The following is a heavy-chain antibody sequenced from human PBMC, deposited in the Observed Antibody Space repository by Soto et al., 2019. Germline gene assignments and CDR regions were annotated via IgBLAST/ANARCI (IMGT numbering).Heavy chain of an antibody. D-gene: IGHD3-22*01. Sequence: ASVKVLWKASRYTFTRYAIHSLLPPPGQRLEWMGWINVGNGNTKYSQKFQGRVSITRDTSASTAYMELRSLRSEDTSVYYCASGYYDSSGYLDYWGQGTLVTVSS. V-gene: IGHV1-3*01. CDR1: RYTFTRYA. CDR2: INVGNGNT. J-gene: IGHJ4*02. CDR3: ASGYYDSSGYLDY.